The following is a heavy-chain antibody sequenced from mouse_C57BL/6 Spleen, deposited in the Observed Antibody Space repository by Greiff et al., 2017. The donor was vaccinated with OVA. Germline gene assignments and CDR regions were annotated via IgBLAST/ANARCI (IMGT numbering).Heavy chain of an antibody. J-gene: IGHJ1*03. D-gene: IGHD1-1*01. CDR1: GFTFSSYG. Sequence: EVKLVESGGDLVKPGGSLKLSCAASGFTFSSYGMSWVRQTPDKRLEWVATISSGGSYTYYPDSVKGRFTISRDNAKNTLYLQMSSLKSEDTAMYYCARDYGSRNWYFDVWGTGTTVTVSS. V-gene: IGHV5-6*01. CDR3: ARDYGSRNWYFDV. CDR2: ISSGGSYT.